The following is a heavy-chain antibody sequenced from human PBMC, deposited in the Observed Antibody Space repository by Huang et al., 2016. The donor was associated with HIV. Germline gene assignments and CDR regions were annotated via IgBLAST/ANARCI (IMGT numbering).Heavy chain of an antibody. CDR1: GGSISSHY. V-gene: IGHV4-59*11. J-gene: IGHJ4*02. CDR2: IYYSGST. CDR3: AREGQGY. Sequence: QVQLQESGPGLVKPSETLSLTCTVSGGSISSHYWSWIRQPPGKGREWIGSIYYSGSTNYNPSLKSRGTISVDTSKNQFSLKLSSVTAADTAVYYCAREGQGYWGQGTLVTVSS.